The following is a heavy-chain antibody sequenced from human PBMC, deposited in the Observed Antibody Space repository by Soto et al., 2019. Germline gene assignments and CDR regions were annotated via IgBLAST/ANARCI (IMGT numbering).Heavy chain of an antibody. V-gene: IGHV4-61*08. CDR2: ISYSGGT. D-gene: IGHD3-10*01. CDR1: GDSVSSSDYY. J-gene: IGHJ6*02. Sequence: SETLSLTCTVSGDSVSSSDYYWMWIRQPPGKGLEWLGYISYSGGTNHNPSLESRVSISGDTSKNQFSLKLSSVIAADTAVYYCARAYCYGSGRGRSMDVWGQGITVTVSS. CDR3: ARAYCYGSGRGRSMDV.